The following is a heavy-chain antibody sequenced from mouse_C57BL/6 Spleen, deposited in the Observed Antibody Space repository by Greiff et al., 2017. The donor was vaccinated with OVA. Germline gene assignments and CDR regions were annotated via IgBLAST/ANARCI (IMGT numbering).Heavy chain of an antibody. V-gene: IGHV1-55*01. Sequence: QVQLQQSGAELVKPGASVKMSCKASGYTFTSYWITWVKQRPGQGLEWIGDIYPGSGSTNYNEKFKSKATLTVDTSSSTAYMQLSSLTSEDSAVYYCAREENYGSRGAWFAYWGQGTLVTVSA. CDR3: AREENYGSRGAWFAY. CDR1: GYTFTSYW. CDR2: IYPGSGST. J-gene: IGHJ3*01. D-gene: IGHD1-1*01.